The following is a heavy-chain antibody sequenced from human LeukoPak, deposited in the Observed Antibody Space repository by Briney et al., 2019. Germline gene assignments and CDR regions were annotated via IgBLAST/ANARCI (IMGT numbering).Heavy chain of an antibody. CDR1: GGSISSYY. CDR3: ARAMATVTTGGYYYGMDV. Sequence: SETLSLTCTVSGGSISSYYWSWIRQPPGKGLEWIGYIYYSGSTNYNPSLKSRVTISVDTSKNQFSLKLSSVTAADTAVYYCARAMATVTTGGYYYGMDVWGQGTTVTVSS. J-gene: IGHJ6*02. D-gene: IGHD4-17*01. CDR2: IYYSGST. V-gene: IGHV4-59*01.